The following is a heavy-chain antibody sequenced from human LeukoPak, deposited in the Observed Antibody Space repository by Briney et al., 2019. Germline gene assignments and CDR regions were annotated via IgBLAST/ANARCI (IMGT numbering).Heavy chain of an antibody. CDR2: IIPILGIA. D-gene: IGHD3-22*01. Sequence: ASVKVSCKTSGDTFNSYTISWVRQAPGQGLEWMGRIIPILGIANYAQKFQGRVTITADKSTSTAYMELSSLRSEATAVYHCARGPIVAVMNYFDYWGQGTLVTVSS. J-gene: IGHJ4*02. CDR1: GDTFNSYT. CDR3: ARGPIVAVMNYFDY. V-gene: IGHV1-69*02.